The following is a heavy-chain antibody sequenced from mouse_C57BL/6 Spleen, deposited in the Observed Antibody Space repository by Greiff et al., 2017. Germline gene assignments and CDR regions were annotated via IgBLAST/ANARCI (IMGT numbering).Heavy chain of an antibody. CDR3: ARRIEDAMDY. V-gene: IGHV1-54*01. Sequence: VQLQESGAELVRPGTSVKVSCKASGYAFTNYLIEWVKQRPGQGLEWIGVINPGSGGTNYNEKFKGKATLTADKYSSTAYMQLSSLTSEDSAVYFCARRIEDAMDYWGQGTSVTVSS. J-gene: IGHJ4*01. CDR1: GYAFTNYL. CDR2: INPGSGGT.